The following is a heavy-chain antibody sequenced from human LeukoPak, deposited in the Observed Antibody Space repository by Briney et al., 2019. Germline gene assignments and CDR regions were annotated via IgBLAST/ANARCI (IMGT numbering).Heavy chain of an antibody. Sequence: SVKVSCKASGGTFSSYAISWVRQAPGQGLEWMGGIIPIFGTANYAQKFQGRVTITADESTSTAYMELSSLRSEDTAVYYCARGGHSSSWKLGKYHLGIWGQGTLVTLSS. D-gene: IGHD6-13*01. V-gene: IGHV1-69*01. J-gene: IGHJ4*02. CDR3: ARGGHSSSWKLGKYHLGI. CDR2: IIPIFGTA. CDR1: GGTFSSYA.